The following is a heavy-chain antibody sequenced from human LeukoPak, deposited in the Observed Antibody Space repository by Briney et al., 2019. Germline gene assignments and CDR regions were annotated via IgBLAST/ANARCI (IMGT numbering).Heavy chain of an antibody. CDR2: ISSSSSYI. CDR3: ARDFEYSSSSADY. D-gene: IGHD6-6*01. V-gene: IGHV3-21*01. CDR1: GFTFSSYS. Sequence: PGGSLRLSCAASGFTFSSYSMNWVRQAPGKGLEWVSSISSSSSYIYYADSEKGRFTISRDNAKNSLYLQMNSLRAEDTAVYYCARDFEYSSSSADYWGQGTLVTVSS. J-gene: IGHJ4*02.